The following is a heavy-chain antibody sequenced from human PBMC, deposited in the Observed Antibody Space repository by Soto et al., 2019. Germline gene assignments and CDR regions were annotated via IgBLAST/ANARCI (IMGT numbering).Heavy chain of an antibody. J-gene: IGHJ4*01. D-gene: IGHD6-19*01. CDR1: GFTFSACS. CDR2: ISSNSRYI. V-gene: IGHV3-21*01. CDR3: ARDGSGSLRDH. Sequence: PGGSLRLSCAVSGFTFSACSMNWVRQPPGKGLEWVSSISSNSRYIYYADSVKGRFTISRDNAKNSLYLQMNSLRAEDTAVYYYARDGSGSLRDHWGHGTLVTVSS.